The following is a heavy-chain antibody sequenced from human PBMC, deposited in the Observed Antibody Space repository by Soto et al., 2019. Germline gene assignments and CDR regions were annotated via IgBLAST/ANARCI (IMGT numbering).Heavy chain of an antibody. Sequence: SETLSLTCTVSGGSVSSYYWSWIRQPPGKGLEWIGYIYYSGSTNYNPSLKSRVTISVDTSKNQFSLKLSSVTAADTAVYYCARDRGTYFDYWGQGNLVTVSS. J-gene: IGHJ4*02. CDR1: GGSVSSYY. CDR3: ARDRGTYFDY. V-gene: IGHV4-59*02. CDR2: IYYSGST. D-gene: IGHD1-1*01.